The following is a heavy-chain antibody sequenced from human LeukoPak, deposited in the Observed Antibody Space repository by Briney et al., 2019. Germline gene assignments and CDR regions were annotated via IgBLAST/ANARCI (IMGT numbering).Heavy chain of an antibody. CDR1: GFTFSSYA. D-gene: IGHD1-26*01. V-gene: IGHV3-64*01. J-gene: IGHJ3*02. CDR2: ISSNGGST. CDR3: ARLGVGDAFDI. Sequence: GGSLRLSCAASGFTFSSYAMLWVRQTPGKGLEYVSTISSNGGSTYYANSVKGRFTISRDNSKNTLYLQMGSLRAEDMAVYYCARLGVGDAFDIWGQGTMVTVSS.